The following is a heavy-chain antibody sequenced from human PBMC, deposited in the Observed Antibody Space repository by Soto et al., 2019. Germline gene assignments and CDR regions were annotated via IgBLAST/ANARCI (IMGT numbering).Heavy chain of an antibody. V-gene: IGHV3-74*01. CDR3: ARGLRNYYGVDV. Sequence: GSLRLSCAASGFTVSDYWMHWVRQAPGKGLVWVSRIKFDGGITSHADSVKGRFTISRDNARNTVHLQMNSLRAEDTGVYYCARGLRNYYGVDVWGQGTTVTVSS. D-gene: IGHD4-17*01. CDR1: GFTVSDYW. CDR2: IKFDGGIT. J-gene: IGHJ6*02.